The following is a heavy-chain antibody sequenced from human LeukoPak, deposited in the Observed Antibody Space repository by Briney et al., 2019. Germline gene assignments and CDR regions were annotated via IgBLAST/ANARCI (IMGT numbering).Heavy chain of an antibody. Sequence: GGSLRLSCAASGFTVSSNYMSWVRQAPGKGLEWVSVIYSGGSTYYADSVKGRFTISRDNSKNTLYLQMNSLKAEDTAVYYCTRSTSDSSSSRFDYWGQGTLVTVSS. CDR1: GFTVSSNY. J-gene: IGHJ4*02. CDR2: IYSGGST. D-gene: IGHD3-22*01. V-gene: IGHV3-66*01. CDR3: TRSTSDSSSSRFDY.